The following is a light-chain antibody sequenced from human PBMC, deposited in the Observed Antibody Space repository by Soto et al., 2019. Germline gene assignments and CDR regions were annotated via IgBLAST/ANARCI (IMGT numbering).Light chain of an antibody. CDR1: SSDIGTYNF. V-gene: IGLV2-14*01. CDR2: GVT. Sequence: QSALTQPASVSGSPGQSITISCTGTSSDIGTYNFVSWYQQHPGKAPKLIIYGVTNRPSGVSNRFSGSKSGNTASLTISGLQAEDEADYYCNSYAGTSYVFGTGTKLTVL. CDR3: NSYAGTSYV. J-gene: IGLJ1*01.